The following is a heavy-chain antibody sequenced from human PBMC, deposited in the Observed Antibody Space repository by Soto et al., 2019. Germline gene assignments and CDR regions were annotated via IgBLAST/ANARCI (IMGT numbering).Heavy chain of an antibody. V-gene: IGHV4-61*01. J-gene: IGHJ4*02. CDR1: GGSVTSGNYY. Sequence: SETRSRTCTVSGGSVTSGNYYWSWIRQPPGKVLEWIGHIYYSGSTNYNPSLKSRVTISVDASKNQFSLKLSSVTAADTAIYYCARGPVVTPFVDYWGQGTLVTVSS. CDR2: IYYSGST. D-gene: IGHD2-21*02. CDR3: ARGPVVTPFVDY.